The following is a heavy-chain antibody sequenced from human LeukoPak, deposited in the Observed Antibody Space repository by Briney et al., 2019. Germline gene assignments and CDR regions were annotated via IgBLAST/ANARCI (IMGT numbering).Heavy chain of an antibody. CDR3: ARDRSYGSSYYGMDV. CDR2: IYYSGST. V-gene: IGHV4-59*01. J-gene: IGHJ6*02. CDR1: GGSISSYY. Sequence: PSETLSLTCTVSGGSISSYYWSWIRQPPGKGLEWIGYIYYSGSTNYNPSLKSRVTISVDTSKNQFSLKLSSVTAADTAVYYCARDRSYGSSYYGMDVWGQGTTVTVSS. D-gene: IGHD5-18*01.